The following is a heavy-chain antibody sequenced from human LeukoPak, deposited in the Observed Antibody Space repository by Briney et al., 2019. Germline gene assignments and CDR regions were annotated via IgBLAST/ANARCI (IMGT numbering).Heavy chain of an antibody. D-gene: IGHD5-18*01. Sequence: GGSLRLSCAASGFTFSSYAISWVRQAPGKGLEWVAAISGSGGSTYYADSVKGRFTISRDNSKNTLYLQMNSLRAEDTAVYYCAAGRYKTPSANDAFDIWGQGTMVTVPS. CDR1: GFTFSSYA. CDR3: AAGRYKTPSANDAFDI. V-gene: IGHV3-23*01. J-gene: IGHJ3*02. CDR2: ISGSGGST.